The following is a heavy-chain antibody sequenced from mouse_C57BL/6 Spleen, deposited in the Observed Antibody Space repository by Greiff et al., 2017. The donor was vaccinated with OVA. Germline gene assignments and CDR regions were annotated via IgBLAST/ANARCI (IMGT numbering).Heavy chain of an antibody. J-gene: IGHJ2*01. V-gene: IGHV1-69*01. CDR3: ARQGHFDY. CDR2: IDPSDSYT. Sequence: QVQLQQPGAELVMPGASVKLSCKASGYTFTSYWMHWVKQRPGQGLEWIGEIDPSDSYTNYNQKFKGKSTLTVDKSSSTAYMQLSSLTSEDSAVYYCARQGHFDYWGQGTTLTVSS. CDR1: GYTFTSYW.